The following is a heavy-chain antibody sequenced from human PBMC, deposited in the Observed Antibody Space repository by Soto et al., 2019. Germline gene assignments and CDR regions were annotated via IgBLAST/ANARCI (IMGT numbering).Heavy chain of an antibody. CDR1: GDSSSNKNYY. CDR2: IYFTGNT. D-gene: IGHD6-13*01. CDR3: ARHWPAGSDAFDI. V-gene: IGHV4-39*01. J-gene: IGHJ3*02. Sequence: KPSETLSLTCTVSGDSSSNKNYYWGWIRQSPGKGLEWLGDIYFTGNTYYNPSLKGRVTIFLDTSKNSFSLNLTSVTATDAAIYYCARHWPAGSDAFDIWGQGTMVTVSS.